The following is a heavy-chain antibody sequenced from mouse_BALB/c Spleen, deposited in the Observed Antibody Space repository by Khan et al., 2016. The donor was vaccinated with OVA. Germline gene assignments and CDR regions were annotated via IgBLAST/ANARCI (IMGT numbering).Heavy chain of an antibody. CDR2: VSTAGGYT. Sequence: EVELVESGGDLVKPGGSLKLPCAASGFTFSTYGMSWVRQTPDKRLEWVATVSTAGGYTYYPDSVKGRFTISRDNAKNTLYLQMSGVKSEDTAIVYCTRLAYYYDSEGFAYWGQGTLVTVSA. J-gene: IGHJ3*01. D-gene: IGHD1-1*01. V-gene: IGHV5-6*01. CDR1: GFTFSTYG. CDR3: TRLAYYYDSEGFAY.